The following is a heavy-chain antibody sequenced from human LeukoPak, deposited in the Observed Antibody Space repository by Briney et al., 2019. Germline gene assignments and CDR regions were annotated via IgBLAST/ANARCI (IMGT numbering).Heavy chain of an antibody. D-gene: IGHD2-8*01. V-gene: IGHV3-7*01. CDR2: IKRDGSEK. J-gene: IGHJ4*02. Sequence: GGSPRLSCAASGFTFSSYWMSWVRQAPGKGLEWVANIKRDGSEKYYLDSVKGRFTISRDNAKNSLYLQMNSLRAEDTAVYYCARDGHGVLAYWGQGTLVTVSS. CDR1: GFTFSSYW. CDR3: ARDGHGVLAY.